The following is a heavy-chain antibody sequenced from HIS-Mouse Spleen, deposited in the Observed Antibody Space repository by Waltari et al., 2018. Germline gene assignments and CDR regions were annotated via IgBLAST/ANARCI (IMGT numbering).Heavy chain of an antibody. J-gene: IGHJ4*02. Sequence: QVQLVQSGAEVKKPGASVKVSCKASGYTFTGYHMHLVRQAPGQGLEWMGWINPNSGGTNYAQKFQGRVTMTRDTSISTAYMELSRLRSDDTAVYYCARDRVAGSSSFYFDYWGQGTLVTVSS. V-gene: IGHV1-2*02. CDR3: ARDRVAGSSSFYFDY. CDR2: INPNSGGT. CDR1: GYTFTGYH. D-gene: IGHD6-13*01.